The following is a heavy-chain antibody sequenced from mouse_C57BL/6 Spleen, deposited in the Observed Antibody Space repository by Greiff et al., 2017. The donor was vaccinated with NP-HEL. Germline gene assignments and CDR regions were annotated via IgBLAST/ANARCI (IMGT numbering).Heavy chain of an antibody. CDR1: GFTFSSYA. CDR2: ISDGGSYT. CDR3: ARGGTGMAWFAY. J-gene: IGHJ3*01. V-gene: IGHV5-4*03. D-gene: IGHD4-1*01. Sequence: DVKLVESGGGLVKPGGSLKLSCAASGFTFSSYAMSWVRQTPEKRLEWVATISDGGSYTYYPDNVKGRFTISRDNAKNNLYLQMSHLKYEDTAMYYCARGGTGMAWFAYWGQGTLVTVSA.